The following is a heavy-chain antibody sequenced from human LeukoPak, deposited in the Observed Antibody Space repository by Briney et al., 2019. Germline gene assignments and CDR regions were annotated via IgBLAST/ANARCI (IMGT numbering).Heavy chain of an antibody. J-gene: IGHJ3*02. CDR1: GGSISSGDYY. CDR2: IYYSGST. Sequence: PSETLSLTCTVSGGSISSGDYYWSWIRQPPGKGLEWIGYIYYSGSTYYNPSLKSRVTISVDTSKNQFSLKLSSVTAAETAVYYCARGSTRWNDAFDIWGQGTMVTVSS. V-gene: IGHV4-30-4*01. D-gene: IGHD2-2*01. CDR3: ARGSTRWNDAFDI.